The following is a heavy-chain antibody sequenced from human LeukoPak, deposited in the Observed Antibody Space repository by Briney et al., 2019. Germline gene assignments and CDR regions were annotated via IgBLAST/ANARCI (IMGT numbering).Heavy chain of an antibody. D-gene: IGHD5-24*01. J-gene: IGHJ4*02. V-gene: IGHV3-30*04. CDR3: ARNFRDGYNNSFDY. CDR1: GFTFSGYA. CDR2: ISYDGSKK. Sequence: GGSLRLSCAASGFTFSGYAMHWVRQAPGKGLEWVTIISYDGSKKYYADYVKGRFTISRDNSKNTLYLQMNSLRAEDTAVYYCARNFRDGYNNSFDYWGQGTLVTVSS.